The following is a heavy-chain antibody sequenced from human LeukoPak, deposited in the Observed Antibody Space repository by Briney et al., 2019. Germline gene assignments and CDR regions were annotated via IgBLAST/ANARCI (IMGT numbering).Heavy chain of an antibody. CDR1: GGSFSGYY. D-gene: IGHD3-9*01. Sequence: SETLSLTCAVYGGSFSGYYWSWIRQPPGKGLDWIGSIYYSGSTYYNPSLKSRVTISIDTSKNQFSLKLSSVTAADTAVYYCATLRYFDWLLWDWGQGTLVTVSS. J-gene: IGHJ4*02. V-gene: IGHV4-34*01. CDR3: ATLRYFDWLLWD. CDR2: IYYSGST.